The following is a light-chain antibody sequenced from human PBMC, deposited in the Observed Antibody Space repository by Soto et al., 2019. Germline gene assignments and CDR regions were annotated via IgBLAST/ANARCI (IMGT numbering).Light chain of an antibody. J-gene: IGKJ2*01. CDR3: QQSYSSPPYT. CDR1: RSISNY. CDR2: AAS. V-gene: IGKV1-39*01. Sequence: DIQMTQSPSSLSASVGDRVTITCRASRSISNYLNWYQQRPGKAPKVLIYAASTLQSGVPSRFSGSGSGTDFTLTITSLQPEDFAIYYCQQSYSSPPYTFGEGTKLEIK.